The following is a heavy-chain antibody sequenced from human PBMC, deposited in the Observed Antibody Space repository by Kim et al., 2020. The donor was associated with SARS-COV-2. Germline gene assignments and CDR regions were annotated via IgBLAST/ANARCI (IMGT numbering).Heavy chain of an antibody. J-gene: IGHJ5*02. V-gene: IGHV3-66*01. CDR2: IYSGGST. CDR3: ARDGARFGESLVWFDP. Sequence: GGSLRLSCAASGFTVSSNYMSWVRQAPGKGLEWVSVIYSGGSTYYADSVKGRFTISRDNSKNTLYLQMNSLRAEDTAVYYCARDGARFGESLVWFDPWGQGTLVTVSS. CDR1: GFTVSSNY. D-gene: IGHD3-10*01.